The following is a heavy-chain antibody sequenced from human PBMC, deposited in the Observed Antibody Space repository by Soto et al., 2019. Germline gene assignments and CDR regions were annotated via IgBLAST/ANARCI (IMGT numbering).Heavy chain of an antibody. V-gene: IGHV3-9*01. Sequence: GGSLRLSCAASGFTFDDYAMHWVRQAPGKGLEWVSGISWNSGSIGYADSVKGRFTISRDNAKNSLYLQMNSLRAEGTALYYCAKGSYDYYYGMDVWGQGXTVTVYS. D-gene: IGHD5-18*01. CDR1: GFTFDDYA. CDR2: ISWNSGSI. CDR3: AKGSYDYYYGMDV. J-gene: IGHJ6*02.